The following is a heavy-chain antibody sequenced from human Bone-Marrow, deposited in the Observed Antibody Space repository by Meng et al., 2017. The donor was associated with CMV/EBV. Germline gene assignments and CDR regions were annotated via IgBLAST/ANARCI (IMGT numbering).Heavy chain of an antibody. V-gene: IGHV3-30*02. Sequence: GGSLRLSCAASGFTFSSYGMHWVRQAPGKGLEWVAFIRYDGSNKYYADSVKGRFTISRDNSKNTLFLQMNSLRAEDTAVYYCARDGCTSTSCYPHFDYWGQGTLVTVSS. CDR3: ARDGCTSTSCYPHFDY. CDR1: GFTFSSYG. CDR2: IRYDGSNK. J-gene: IGHJ4*02. D-gene: IGHD2-2*01.